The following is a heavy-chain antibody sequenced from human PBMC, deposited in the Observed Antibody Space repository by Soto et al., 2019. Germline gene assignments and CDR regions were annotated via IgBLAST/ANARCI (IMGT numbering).Heavy chain of an antibody. Sequence: EVQLVESGGGLIQRGGSLRLSCAASGFTLSTYSLNWVRQAPRKGLEWLSYISGSSNTIYYADSVKGRFTISRDNAKNSLYQQMNCLRDEDTAVYFCAMGVDLQYGMDVWGQGTTVTVSS. CDR3: AMGVDLQYGMDV. CDR2: ISGSSNTI. D-gene: IGHD3-16*01. V-gene: IGHV3-48*02. J-gene: IGHJ6*02. CDR1: GFTLSTYS.